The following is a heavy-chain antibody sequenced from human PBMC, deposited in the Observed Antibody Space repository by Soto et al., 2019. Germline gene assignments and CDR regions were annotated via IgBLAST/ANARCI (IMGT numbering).Heavy chain of an antibody. V-gene: IGHV4-39*02. Sequence: PSETLSLTCTVSGASISISSNYSWGWSRQPPGKRLEWIARIYHRGNTHSTPSLKSPVTLSLDTSNNHFSLNLNSVTAADTAVYYCVTTAAYCSGTNCYDFDCWGNGTLGTVSS. CDR1: GASISISSNYS. D-gene: IGHD2-2*01. CDR3: VTTAAYCSGTNCYDFDC. CDR2: IYHRGNT. J-gene: IGHJ4*01.